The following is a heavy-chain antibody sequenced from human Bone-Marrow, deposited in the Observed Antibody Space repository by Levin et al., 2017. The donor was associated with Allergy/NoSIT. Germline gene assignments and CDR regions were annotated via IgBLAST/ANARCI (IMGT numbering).Heavy chain of an antibody. V-gene: IGHV3-30*18. J-gene: IGHJ6*02. Sequence: GGSLRLSCAASGFTFRNSGMHWVRQAPGKGPEWVAVISYDGTNKYYVDSVKGRFTISRDNSKNTLYLQMSSLRAEDTAVYFCAKDRDSSSARAYGLDVWGQGTTVTVSS. D-gene: IGHD3-22*01. CDR1: GFTFRNSG. CDR3: AKDRDSSSARAYGLDV. CDR2: ISYDGTNK.